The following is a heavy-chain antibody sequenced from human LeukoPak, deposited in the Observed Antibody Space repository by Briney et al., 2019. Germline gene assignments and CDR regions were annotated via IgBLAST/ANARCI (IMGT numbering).Heavy chain of an antibody. CDR1: GFTFSDYA. CDR2: ISGRGVST. V-gene: IGHV3-23*01. D-gene: IGHD2-2*01. CDR3: ATLPATGGPS. J-gene: IGHJ5*02. Sequence: PGGSLRLSCAASGFTFSDYAMSWVRQAPGQGLEWVSGISGRGVSTYYADSVKGRFTISRDNSRNTLYLQMNSLRAEDTAVYYCATLPATGGPSWGQGTLVTVSS.